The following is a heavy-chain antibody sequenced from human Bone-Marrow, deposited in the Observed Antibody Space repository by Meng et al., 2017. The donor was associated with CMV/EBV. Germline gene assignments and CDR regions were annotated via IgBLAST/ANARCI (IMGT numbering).Heavy chain of an antibody. D-gene: IGHD2-2*01. J-gene: IGHJ4*02. CDR2: IRNKATSYIT. CDR1: GFTFSSHS. Sequence: SGFTFSSHSIDWVRRAPGKGLEWVGRIRNKATSYITEYAASAKGRFTISRDNLKNSLYLQMNSLKAEDTSMYYCARGQGSSTSCLDYWGQGTLVTVSS. CDR3: ARGQGSSTSCLDY. V-gene: IGHV3-72*01.